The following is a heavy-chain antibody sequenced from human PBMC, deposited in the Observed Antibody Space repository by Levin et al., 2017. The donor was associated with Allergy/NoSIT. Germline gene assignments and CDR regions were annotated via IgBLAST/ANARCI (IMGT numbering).Heavy chain of an antibody. D-gene: IGHD3-10*01. Sequence: GESLKISCAASGFTFSSHAITWVRQAPGKGLEWVSSISDSGDNTYYTDSVKGRFTISRDNSRNTLSLQMNSLRAEDTAIYYCARIAVRASYYGMDVWGQGTTVAVSS. J-gene: IGHJ6*02. CDR1: GFTFSSHA. CDR3: ARIAVRASYYGMDV. V-gene: IGHV3-23*01. CDR2: ISDSGDNT.